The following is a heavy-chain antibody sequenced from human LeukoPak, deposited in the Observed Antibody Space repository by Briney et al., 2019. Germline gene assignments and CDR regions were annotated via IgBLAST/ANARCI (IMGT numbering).Heavy chain of an antibody. V-gene: IGHV1-69*04. CDR1: GGTFSSYA. J-gene: IGHJ5*02. Sequence: ASVKVSCEASGGTFSSYAISWVRQAPGQGLEWMGRIIPIFGIANYAQKFQGRVTITADKSTSTAYMELSSLRSEDTAVYYCARDLRGLYDFWSGSTNWFDPWGQGTLVTVSS. D-gene: IGHD3-3*01. CDR3: ARDLRGLYDFWSGSTNWFDP. CDR2: IIPIFGIA.